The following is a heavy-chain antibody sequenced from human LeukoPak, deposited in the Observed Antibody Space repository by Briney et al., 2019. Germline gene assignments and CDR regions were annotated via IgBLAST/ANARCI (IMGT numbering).Heavy chain of an antibody. CDR3: AKDLSSAITSALVLDV. D-gene: IGHD3-22*01. J-gene: IGHJ6*02. CDR1: GFTFKLYW. V-gene: IGHV3-74*01. Sequence: GGSLRLSCAASGFTFKLYWMHWVRQVPGKRPVWVSRINDDGSDTIYADSVRGRFTISRDDVKNVLYFQMNSLRPEDTALYYCAKDLSSAITSALVLDVWGQGTTVIVS. CDR2: INDDGSDT.